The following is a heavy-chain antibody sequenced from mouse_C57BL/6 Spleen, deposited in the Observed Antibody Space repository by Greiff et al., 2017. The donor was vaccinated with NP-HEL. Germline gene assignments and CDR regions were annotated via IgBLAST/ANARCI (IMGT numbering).Heavy chain of an antibody. D-gene: IGHD1-1*01. V-gene: IGHV1-5*01. CDR1: GYTFTSYW. Sequence: EVQLQQSGTVLARPGASVKMSCKTSGYTFTSYWMHWVKQRPGQGLEWIGAIYPGNSDTSYNQKFKGKAKLTAVTSASTAYMELSSLTNEDSAVYYCTRYPHYYGSSSAWFAYWGQGTLVTVSA. CDR3: TRYPHYYGSSSAWFAY. J-gene: IGHJ3*01. CDR2: IYPGNSDT.